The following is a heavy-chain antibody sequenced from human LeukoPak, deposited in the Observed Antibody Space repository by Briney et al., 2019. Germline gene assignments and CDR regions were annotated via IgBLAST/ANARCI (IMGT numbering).Heavy chain of an antibody. Sequence: GGSLRLSCAASGFTFSSFAMHWVRQAPGKGLEWVAVVSYAGTIQYYADSVKDRFTVSRDNSKSTVYLQMNSLRAEDTAVYYCAKDPYSSAWYGRSDYWGQGTLVTVSS. J-gene: IGHJ4*02. CDR3: AKDPYSSAWYGRSDY. V-gene: IGHV3-30*04. D-gene: IGHD6-19*01. CDR2: VSYAGTIQ. CDR1: GFTFSSFA.